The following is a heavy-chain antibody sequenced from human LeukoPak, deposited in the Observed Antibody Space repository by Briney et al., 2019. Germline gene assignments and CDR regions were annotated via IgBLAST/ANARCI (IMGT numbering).Heavy chain of an antibody. CDR2: INPNSGGT. CDR1: GYTFTDYY. CDR3: ARAGWAKPFDY. J-gene: IGHJ4*02. D-gene: IGHD3-9*01. Sequence: ASVKVSCKASGYTFTDYYIHWERQAPGNGLEWMGRINPNSGGTNYAQKFQGRVTMTRDTSISTAYMELSRLRSDDTAVYYCARAGWAKPFDYWGQGTLVTVSS. V-gene: IGHV1-2*06.